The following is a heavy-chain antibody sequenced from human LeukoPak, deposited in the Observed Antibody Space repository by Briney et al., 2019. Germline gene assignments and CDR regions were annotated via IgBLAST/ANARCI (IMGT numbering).Heavy chain of an antibody. J-gene: IGHJ3*02. CDR3: AGYSSSSGVHAFDI. Sequence: SVKVSCKASGGTFSSYAISWVRQAPGQGLEWMGGIIPIFGTANYAQKFQGRVTITADESTSTAYMELSSLRSEDTAVYYCAGYSSSSGVHAFDIWGQGTMVTVSS. CDR1: GGTFSSYA. CDR2: IIPIFGTA. V-gene: IGHV1-69*13. D-gene: IGHD6-6*01.